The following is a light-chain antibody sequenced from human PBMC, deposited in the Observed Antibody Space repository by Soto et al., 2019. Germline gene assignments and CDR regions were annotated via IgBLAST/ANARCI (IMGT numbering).Light chain of an antibody. J-gene: IGKJ3*01. CDR3: QQYDNLPWT. CDR1: QDISNY. V-gene: IGKV1-33*01. CDR2: DAS. Sequence: DIQMTQSPSSLSASVGDRVTITCQASQDISNYLNWYQQKPGKAPKLLIYDASNLETGVPSRFSGSGSGTDFTFTISSLQPEDIATYYCQQYDNLPWTFGPGTKVDNK.